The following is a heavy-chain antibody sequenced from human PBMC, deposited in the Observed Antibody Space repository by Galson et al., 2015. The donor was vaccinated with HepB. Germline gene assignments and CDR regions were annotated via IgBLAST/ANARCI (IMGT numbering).Heavy chain of an antibody. CDR1: GFTFSDYY. Sequence: SLRLSCAASGFTFSDYYMSWIRQAPGKGLEWVSYISSSGSTIYYADSVKGRFTISRDNAKNSLYLQMNSLRAEDTAVYYCARGSYYGSGSCYYMDVWGKGTTVTVSS. J-gene: IGHJ6*03. D-gene: IGHD3-10*01. CDR2: ISSSGSTI. V-gene: IGHV3-11*01. CDR3: ARGSYYGSGSCYYMDV.